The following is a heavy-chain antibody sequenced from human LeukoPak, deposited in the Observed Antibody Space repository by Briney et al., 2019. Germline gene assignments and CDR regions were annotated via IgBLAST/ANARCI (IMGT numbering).Heavy chain of an antibody. CDR2: VSDSGSTT. D-gene: IGHD3-10*01. CDR3: GRGSCETTMFYYYYMDV. Sequence: PGGSLRLSCTASGFPFSDYAMNWVRQAPGEGLEWVAGVSDSGSTTYSADSVKGRFTISRDDSKNTLYLHMNSLRVDDTAIYYCGRGSCETTMFYYYYMDVWGKGTTVIVSS. J-gene: IGHJ6*03. V-gene: IGHV3-23*01. CDR1: GFPFSDYA.